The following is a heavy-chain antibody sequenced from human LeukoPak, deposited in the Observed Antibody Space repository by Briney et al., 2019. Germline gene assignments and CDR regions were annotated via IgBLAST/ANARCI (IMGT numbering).Heavy chain of an antibody. D-gene: IGHD2-15*01. Sequence: GGSLRLSCAASGFTFSSYSMNWVRQAPGKGLEWVSSTSSSSSYIYYADSVKGRFTISRDNAKNSLYLQMNSLRAEDTAVYYCARDSDIVVVVAATLDYWGQGTLVTVSS. J-gene: IGHJ4*02. V-gene: IGHV3-21*01. CDR1: GFTFSSYS. CDR2: TSSSSSYI. CDR3: ARDSDIVVVVAATLDY.